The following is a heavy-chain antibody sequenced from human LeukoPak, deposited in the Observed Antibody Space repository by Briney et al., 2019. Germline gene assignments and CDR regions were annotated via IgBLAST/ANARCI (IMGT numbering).Heavy chain of an antibody. CDR1: GYTFTDYY. CDR2: IHPNSGGT. CDR3: ARGLGSGWPPHFDY. D-gene: IGHD6-19*01. Sequence: ASMRVSCKASGYTFTDYYMHWVRQAPGQGLEWMGWIHPNSGGTKYAQKFQGRVTMTTDTSTSTAYMELRSLRSDDTAVYYCARGLGSGWPPHFDYWGQGTLVTVSS. J-gene: IGHJ4*02. V-gene: IGHV1-2*02.